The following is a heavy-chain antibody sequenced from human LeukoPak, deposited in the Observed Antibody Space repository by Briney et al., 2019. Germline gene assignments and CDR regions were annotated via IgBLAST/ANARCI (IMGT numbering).Heavy chain of an antibody. CDR2: ISGSGGST. D-gene: IGHD2-15*01. V-gene: IGHV3-23*01. CDR1: GFTFGSYA. J-gene: IGHJ4*02. Sequence: GGSLRLSCAASGFTFGSYAMSWVRQAPGKGLEWVSAISGSGGSTYYADSVKGRFTISRDNSKNTLYLQMNSLRAEDTAVYYCAKAYPIVVVVAYFDYWGQGTLVTVSS. CDR3: AKAYPIVVVVAYFDY.